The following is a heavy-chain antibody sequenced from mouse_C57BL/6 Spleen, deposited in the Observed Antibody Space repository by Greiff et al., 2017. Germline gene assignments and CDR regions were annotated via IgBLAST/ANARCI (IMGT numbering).Heavy chain of an antibody. D-gene: IGHD2-1*01. V-gene: IGHV1-53*01. CDR2: INPSNGGT. J-gene: IGHJ1*03. CDR3: ARFYYGNHWYFDV. Sequence: VQLQQSGTELVKPGASVKLSCKASGYTFTSYWMHWVKQRPGQGLEWIGNINPSNGGTNYNEKFKSKATLTVDKSSSTAYMQLSSLTSEDSAVYYCARFYYGNHWYFDVWGTGTTVTVSS. CDR1: GYTFTSYW.